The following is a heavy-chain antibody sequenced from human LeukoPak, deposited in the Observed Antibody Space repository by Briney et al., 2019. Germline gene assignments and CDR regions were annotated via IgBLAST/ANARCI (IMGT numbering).Heavy chain of an antibody. J-gene: IGHJ4*02. D-gene: IGHD5-12*01. CDR3: ARVGRIVATTSLRY. V-gene: IGHV1-8*02. Sequence: ASVKVSCKASGYTFTSYGISWVRQAPGQGLEWMGWMNPNSGNTGYAQKFQGRVTMTRNTSISTAYMELSSLRSEDTAVYYCARVGRIVATTSLRYWGQGTLVTVSS. CDR1: GYTFTSYG. CDR2: MNPNSGNT.